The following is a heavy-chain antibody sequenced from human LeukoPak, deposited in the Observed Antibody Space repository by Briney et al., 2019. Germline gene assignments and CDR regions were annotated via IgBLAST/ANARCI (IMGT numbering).Heavy chain of an antibody. CDR3: ARGPYMVRGVISPYFDY. Sequence: PGGSLRLSCAASGFTFSNYWMTWVRQAPGKGLEWLANIKQDGSDKYYVDSVKGRFTISRDNAKNSLYLQMNSLRAEDTAVYYCARGPYMVRGVISPYFDYWGQGTLVTVSS. V-gene: IGHV3-7*01. J-gene: IGHJ4*02. D-gene: IGHD3-10*01. CDR1: GFTFSNYW. CDR2: IKQDGSDK.